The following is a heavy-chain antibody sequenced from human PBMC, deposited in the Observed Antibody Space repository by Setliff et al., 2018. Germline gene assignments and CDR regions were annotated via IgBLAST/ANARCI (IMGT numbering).Heavy chain of an antibody. D-gene: IGHD4-4*01. CDR2: MNPNSGNT. J-gene: IGHJ3*02. CDR3: ARGLRQDRSNSDVFDI. CDR1: GYTFSNYD. Sequence: GASVKVSCKASGYTFSNYDINWVRQGTGQGLEWMGWMNPNSGNTGYAQKFQGRVTMTRNTSISTVYVELTSLRYEDMAVYYCARGLRQDRSNSDVFDIWGQGTVVTVSS. V-gene: IGHV1-8*02.